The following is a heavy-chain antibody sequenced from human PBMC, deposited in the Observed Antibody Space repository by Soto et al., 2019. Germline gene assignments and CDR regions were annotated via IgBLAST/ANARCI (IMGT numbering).Heavy chain of an antibody. D-gene: IGHD3-16*01. CDR1: GFTFSSYN. CDR2: ISLSSSTI. Sequence: LRLSCAASGFTFSSYNMNWVRQAPGKGLEWVSYISLSSSTIHYADSVKGRFIISRDNAKSSLYLQMNSLRDEDTAVYYCTRRLEGYYYYGLDVWGQGTTVTVSS. CDR3: TRRLEGYYYYGLDV. V-gene: IGHV3-48*02. J-gene: IGHJ6*02.